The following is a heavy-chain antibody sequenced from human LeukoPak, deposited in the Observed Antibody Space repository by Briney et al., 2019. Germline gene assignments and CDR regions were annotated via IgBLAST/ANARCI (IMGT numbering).Heavy chain of an antibody. CDR1: GGTFSSYT. J-gene: IGHJ5*02. V-gene: IGHV1-69*02. D-gene: IGHD2-2*02. CDR3: AKALGYCSSTSCYSPSS. Sequence: SVKVSCKASGGTFSSYTISWVRQAPGQGLEWMGRIIPILGIANYAQKFQGRVTITADKSTSTAYMELSRLRSEDTAVYYCAKALGYCSSTSCYSPSSWGQGTLVTVSS. CDR2: IIPILGIA.